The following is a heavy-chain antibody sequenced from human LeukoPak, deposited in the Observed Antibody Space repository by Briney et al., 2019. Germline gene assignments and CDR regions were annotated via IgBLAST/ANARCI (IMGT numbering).Heavy chain of an antibody. Sequence: SETLSLTCTVSGGSISSYYWSWIRQPPGKGLEWIGYIYYSGSTNYNPSLKSRVTISVDTSKNQFSLKLSSVTAADTAVYYCARARMRAAAALGGNAGPIPDYWGQGTLVTVSS. V-gene: IGHV4-59*01. CDR2: IYYSGST. CDR1: GGSISSYY. J-gene: IGHJ4*02. CDR3: ARARMRAAAALGGNAGPIPDY. D-gene: IGHD6-13*01.